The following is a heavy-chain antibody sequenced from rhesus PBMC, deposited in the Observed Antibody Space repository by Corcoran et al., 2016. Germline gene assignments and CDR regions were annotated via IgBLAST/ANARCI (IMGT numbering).Heavy chain of an antibody. J-gene: IGHJ6*01. V-gene: IGHV4-92*01. CDR1: GGSVSSRSW. CDR2: FAGRAGTT. Sequence: QVQLQESGPGLVKPSETLSLTCAVSGGSVSSRSWWTVICHSPGKRLEWIVRFAGRAGTTNYNPSITRRVTISVDTSKTHFSLKVTSVTVADTAVYYCARERPVRGFDSWGQGVVITGSS. CDR3: ARERPVRGFDS.